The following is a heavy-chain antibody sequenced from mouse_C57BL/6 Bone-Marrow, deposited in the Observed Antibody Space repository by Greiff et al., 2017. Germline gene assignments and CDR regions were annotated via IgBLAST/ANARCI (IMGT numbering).Heavy chain of an antibody. CDR2: IHPNSGST. J-gene: IGHJ2*01. CDR1: GYTFTSYW. Sequence: VQLQQPGAELVKPGASVKLSCKASGYTFTSYWMHWVKQRPGQGLEWIGMIHPNSGSTNYNEKFKSKATLTVDKSSSTAYMQLSSLTSEDAAVYYCARVYYRYDFDYWGQGTTLTVSS. CDR3: ARVYYRYDFDY. D-gene: IGHD2-14*01. V-gene: IGHV1-64*01.